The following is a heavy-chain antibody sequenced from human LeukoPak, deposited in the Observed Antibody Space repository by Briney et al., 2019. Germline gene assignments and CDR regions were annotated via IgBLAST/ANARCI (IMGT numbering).Heavy chain of an antibody. CDR1: GYRFISYW. J-gene: IGHJ6*03. CDR3: TRLRWFGDHYYYMDV. CDR2: IYPGDSET. V-gene: IGHV5-51*01. Sequence: GGSLKISCNGSGYRFISYWIAWVRQVPGKGLEYMGIIYPGDSETRYSPSFQGQVTISADKSSSSAYLQWSSLKASDTAMYYCTRLRWFGDHYYYMDVWGKGTTVTVSS. D-gene: IGHD3-10*01.